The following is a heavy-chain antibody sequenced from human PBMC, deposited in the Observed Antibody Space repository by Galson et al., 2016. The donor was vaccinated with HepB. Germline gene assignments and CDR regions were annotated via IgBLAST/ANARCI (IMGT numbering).Heavy chain of an antibody. CDR1: GFTFSSYA. Sequence: SLRLSCAASGFTFSSYAMVWVRQASGRGLEWVSGIGGSGGNTYYADSVKGRFTISRDNSKNTVYLQMNSLRAEDTAVYYCAKDCYESSGLCSGGMDVWGQGTTVTVSS. CDR3: AKDCYESSGLCSGGMDV. V-gene: IGHV3-23*01. D-gene: IGHD3-22*01. CDR2: IGGSGGNT. J-gene: IGHJ6*02.